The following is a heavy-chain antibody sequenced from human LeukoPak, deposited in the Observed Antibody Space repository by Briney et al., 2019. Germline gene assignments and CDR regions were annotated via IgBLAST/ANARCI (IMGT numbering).Heavy chain of an antibody. D-gene: IGHD3-3*01. V-gene: IGHV3-23*01. CDR3: AREYGVVLYGMDV. Sequence: GGSLRLSCAASGFTFSSYAMSWVRQAPGKGLEWVSAISGSGGSTYYADSVKGRFTISRDNSKNTLYLQMNSLRDEDTAVYYCAREYGVVLYGMDVWGQGTTVTVSS. CDR2: ISGSGGST. J-gene: IGHJ6*02. CDR1: GFTFSSYA.